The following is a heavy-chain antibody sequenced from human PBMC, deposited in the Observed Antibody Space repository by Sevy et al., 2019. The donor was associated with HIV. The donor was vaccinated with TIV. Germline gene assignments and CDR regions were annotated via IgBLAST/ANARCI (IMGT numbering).Heavy chain of an antibody. V-gene: IGHV3-21*01. Sequence: GSLRLSCAASGFTFSSYSMNWVRQAPGKGLEWVSSISSSSSYIYYADSVKGRFTISRDNAKNSLYLQMNSLRAEDTAVYYCAREGEYSSSSGGLDYWGQGTLVTVSS. CDR1: GFTFSSYS. CDR3: AREGEYSSSSGGLDY. J-gene: IGHJ4*02. CDR2: ISSSSSYI. D-gene: IGHD6-6*01.